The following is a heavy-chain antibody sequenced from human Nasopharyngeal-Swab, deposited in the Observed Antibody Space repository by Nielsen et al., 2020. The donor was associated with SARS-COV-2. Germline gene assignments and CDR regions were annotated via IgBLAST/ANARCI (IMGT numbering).Heavy chain of an antibody. CDR2: INLGGST. D-gene: IGHD6-6*01. CDR1: GFTFSSYA. J-gene: IGHJ4*02. CDR3: ARGSTAARLGL. Sequence: ESLKISCAASGFTFSSYAMSWIRQPPGKGLEWIGEINLGGSTFYNPSLKSRLIISVNTSKNQFSLRLSSVTAADTAVYYCARGSTAARLGLWGQGTLVTVSS. V-gene: IGHV4-34*01.